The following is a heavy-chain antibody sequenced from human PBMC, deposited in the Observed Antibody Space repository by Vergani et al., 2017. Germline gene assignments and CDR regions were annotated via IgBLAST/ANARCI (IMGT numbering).Heavy chain of an antibody. V-gene: IGHV4-39*01. CDR2: IYYSGST. J-gene: IGHJ5*02. CDR1: GASIRSSNYY. D-gene: IGHD6-19*01. Sequence: QLQLQESGPGLVKPSATLSLTCSVSGASIRSSNYYWGWIRQPPGKGLDWIASIYYSGSTYYNPSLKSRVTISVDTSKNQFSLKLSSVTAADTAVYFCARHSTVEWLVKLGWIAPWGQGILVTVSS. CDR3: ARHSTVEWLVKLGWIAP.